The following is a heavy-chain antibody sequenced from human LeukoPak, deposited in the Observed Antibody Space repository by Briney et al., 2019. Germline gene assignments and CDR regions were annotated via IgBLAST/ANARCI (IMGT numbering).Heavy chain of an antibody. D-gene: IGHD4-11*01. Sequence: ASVKVSCRASGYSFTSYGLTWVRQAPGKGLEWMGGFDPEDGETIYAQKFQGRVTMTEDTSTDTAYMELSSLRSEDTAVYYCATSRDYHPGFWGQGALVTVSS. J-gene: IGHJ4*02. CDR1: GYSFTSYG. CDR2: FDPEDGET. CDR3: ATSRDYHPGF. V-gene: IGHV1-24*01.